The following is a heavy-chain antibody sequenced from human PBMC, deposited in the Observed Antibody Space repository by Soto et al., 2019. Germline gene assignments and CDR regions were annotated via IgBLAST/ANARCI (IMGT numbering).Heavy chain of an antibody. CDR1: GGSISSGDYY. V-gene: IGHV4-61*08. Sequence: SETLSLTCTVSGGSISSGDYYWSWIRQPPGKGLEWIGYIYYSGSTNYNPSLKSRVAISVDTSKNQFSLKLSSVTTADTAVYYCARLWDTAMVTVDYWGQGTLVTVSS. CDR2: IYYSGST. CDR3: ARLWDTAMVTVDY. J-gene: IGHJ4*02. D-gene: IGHD5-18*01.